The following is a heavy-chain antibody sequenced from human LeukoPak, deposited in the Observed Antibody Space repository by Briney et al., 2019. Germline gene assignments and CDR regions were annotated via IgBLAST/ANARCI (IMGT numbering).Heavy chain of an antibody. CDR3: AREDIVVVPAAIDTEGYYYYGMDV. V-gene: IGHV3-9*01. Sequence: GGSLRLSCAASGFTFDDYAMHWVRQAPGKGLEWVSGISWNSGSIGYADSVKGRFTISRDNAKNSLYLQMNSLRAEDTAVYYCAREDIVVVPAAIDTEGYYYYGMDVWGQGTTVTVSS. J-gene: IGHJ6*02. CDR1: GFTFDDYA. CDR2: ISWNSGSI. D-gene: IGHD2-2*02.